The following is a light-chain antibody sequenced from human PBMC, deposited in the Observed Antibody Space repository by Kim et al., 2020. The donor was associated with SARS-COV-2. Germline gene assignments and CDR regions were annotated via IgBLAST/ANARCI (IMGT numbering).Light chain of an antibody. Sequence: EIVMTQSPATLSVSPGERATLSCRASQSIGSYLAWYQQKPGQAPRLLIYDASIRATGIPARFSGSGSGTEFTLTISSLQSEDFAVYYCQHYKGWRAFGLGTKVDIK. CDR3: QHYKGWRA. J-gene: IGKJ1*01. V-gene: IGKV3-15*01. CDR2: DAS. CDR1: QSIGSY.